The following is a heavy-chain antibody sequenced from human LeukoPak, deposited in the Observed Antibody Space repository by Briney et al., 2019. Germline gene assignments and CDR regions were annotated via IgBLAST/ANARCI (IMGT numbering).Heavy chain of an antibody. V-gene: IGHV1-46*01. Sequence: ASVKLSCKASGYTFTSHYMHWVRQAPGQGLEWMGLINPSGSSTLYAQKFQGRVTMTRDMSTTTDYMELSSLRSEDTAVYYCARDNSVGDIAWWFDPWGQGTLVTVSS. CDR1: GYTFTSHY. J-gene: IGHJ5*02. CDR2: INPSGSST. D-gene: IGHD3-16*02. CDR3: ARDNSVGDIAWWFDP.